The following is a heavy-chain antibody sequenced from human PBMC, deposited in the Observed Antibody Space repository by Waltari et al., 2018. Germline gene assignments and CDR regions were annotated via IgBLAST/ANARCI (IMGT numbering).Heavy chain of an antibody. J-gene: IGHJ3*02. V-gene: IGHV3-9*01. CDR1: GLTCEDSA. D-gene: IGHD6-19*01. CDR2: ISWNSGRV. CDR3: AKPQWLSPEAFDI. Sequence: EVQLVESGGGLVQPGRSMRLSCAGVGLTCEDSAMHWVRQAQGKGLEWVSGISWNSGRVVYADSVKGRFTISRDNAKNSLHLQMNSLRAEDTALYYCAKPQWLSPEAFDIWGQGTMVTVSS.